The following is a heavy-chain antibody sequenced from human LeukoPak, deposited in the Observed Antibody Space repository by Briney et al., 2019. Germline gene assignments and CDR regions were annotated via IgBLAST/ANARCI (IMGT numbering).Heavy chain of an antibody. V-gene: IGHV3-53*01. J-gene: IGHJ4*02. CDR2: IYSDNT. CDR3: AKDRVGATLYFDY. Sequence: PGGSLRLSCTVSGFTVSSNSMSWVRQAPGKGLEWVSFIYSDNTHYSDSVKGRFTISRDNSKSTLYLQMNSLRAEDTAVYYCAKDRVGATLYFDYWGQGTLVTVSS. CDR1: GFTVSSNS. D-gene: IGHD1-26*01.